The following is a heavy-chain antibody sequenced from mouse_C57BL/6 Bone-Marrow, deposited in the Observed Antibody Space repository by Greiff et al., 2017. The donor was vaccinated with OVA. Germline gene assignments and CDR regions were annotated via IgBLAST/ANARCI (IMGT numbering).Heavy chain of an antibody. CDR1: GFNIKDDY. Sequence: DVKLQESGAELVRPGASVKLSCTASGFNIKDDYMHWVKQRPEQGLEWIGWIDPENGDTEYASKFQGKATITADTSSNTAYLQLSSLTSEDTAVYYCTTGGLGDYFDYWGQGTTLTVSS. D-gene: IGHD4-1*01. CDR2: IDPENGDT. V-gene: IGHV14-4*01. J-gene: IGHJ2*01. CDR3: TTGGLGDYFDY.